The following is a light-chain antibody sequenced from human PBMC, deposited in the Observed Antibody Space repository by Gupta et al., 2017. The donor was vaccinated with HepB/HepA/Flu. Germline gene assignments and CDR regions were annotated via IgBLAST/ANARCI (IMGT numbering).Light chain of an antibody. CDR2: EVS. J-gene: IGLJ2*01. CDR3: CSYAGSSTSGVV. Sequence: QSALTQPASVSGSPGQSITISCTGTSSDVGSYNLVSWYQQHPGKAPNLMIYEVSKRPSGVSNRFSGSKSGNTASLTISGLQAEDEADYYCCSYAGSSTSGVVFGGGTKLTVL. V-gene: IGLV2-23*02. CDR1: SSDVGSYNL.